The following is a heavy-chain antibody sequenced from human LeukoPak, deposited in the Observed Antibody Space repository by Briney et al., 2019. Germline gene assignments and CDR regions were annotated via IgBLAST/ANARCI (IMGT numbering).Heavy chain of an antibody. Sequence: SQTLSLTCVISGDSVSSNSACWNWIRQSPPRGLEWLGRTYYRSKWKNDYAPSVRGRVTINPDTSKNQFSLQLNSVTPDDTAVYYCTREGGGAEAAFYYWGQGTLVTVSS. CDR1: GDSVSSNSAC. J-gene: IGHJ4*02. V-gene: IGHV6-1*01. D-gene: IGHD6-19*01. CDR2: TYYRSKWKN. CDR3: TREGGGAEAAFYY.